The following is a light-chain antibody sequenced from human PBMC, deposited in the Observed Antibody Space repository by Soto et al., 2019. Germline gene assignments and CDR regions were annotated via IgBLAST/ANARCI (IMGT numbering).Light chain of an antibody. CDR1: SSDVGGYNY. CDR2: DVS. V-gene: IGLV2-14*01. Sequence: QSLLTQPASVSGSPGQSITISCTGTSSDVGGYNYVSWYQQHPGKAPKFMIYDVSNRPSGVSTRFSGSKSGNTASLTISGLQAEDEADYYCNSYTTSNTRQIVFGTGTKVTDL. J-gene: IGLJ1*01. CDR3: NSYTTSNTRQIV.